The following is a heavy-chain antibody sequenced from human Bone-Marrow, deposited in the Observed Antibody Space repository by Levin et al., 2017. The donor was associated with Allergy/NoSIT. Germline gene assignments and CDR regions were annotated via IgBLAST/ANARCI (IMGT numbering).Heavy chain of an antibody. V-gene: IGHV4-34*01. D-gene: IGHD2-2*01. Sequence: SETLSLTCAMSGGAFSGYYWNWIRQSPGKGLEWIGEINHSGSDDYNPSLETRVSMSVDIIKKQFSLKLTSVTAADTGIYYCARGPYHGPWYFDFWGRGTLVDVSS. CDR2: INHSGSD. J-gene: IGHJ2*01. CDR3: ARGPYHGPWYFDF. CDR1: GGAFSGYY.